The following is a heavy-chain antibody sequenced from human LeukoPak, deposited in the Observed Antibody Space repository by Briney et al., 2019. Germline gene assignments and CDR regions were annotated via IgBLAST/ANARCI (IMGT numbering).Heavy chain of an antibody. CDR1: GFTFSSYA. Sequence: GGSLRLSCAASGFTFSSYAMSWVRQAPGKGLEWVSSISGSGGSTYYADSVKGRFTISRDNSKHTLYLQMNSLRAEDTAVYYCAKDNRRAHYFDYWGQGTLVTVSS. V-gene: IGHV3-23*01. CDR2: ISGSGGST. CDR3: AKDNRRAHYFDY. J-gene: IGHJ4*02.